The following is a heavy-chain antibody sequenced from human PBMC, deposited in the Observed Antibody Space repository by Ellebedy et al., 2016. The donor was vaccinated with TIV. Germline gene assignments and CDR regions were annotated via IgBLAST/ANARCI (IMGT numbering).Heavy chain of an antibody. CDR2: ISSSGSTI. D-gene: IGHD3-10*01. CDR3: ARCPLTMIRGDDEYNWFDP. V-gene: IGHV3-11*01. J-gene: IGHJ5*02. Sequence: PGGSLRLSCAASGFTFSDYYMSWIRQGPGKGLEWVSYISSSGSTIYYADSVKGRFTISRDNAKNSLYLQMNSLRAEDTAVYYCARCPLTMIRGDDEYNWFDPWGQGTLVTVSS. CDR1: GFTFSDYY.